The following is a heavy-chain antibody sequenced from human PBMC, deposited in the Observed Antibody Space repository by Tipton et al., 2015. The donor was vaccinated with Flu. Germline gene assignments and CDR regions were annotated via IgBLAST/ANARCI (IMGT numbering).Heavy chain of an antibody. Sequence: TLSLTCTVSGDSISSGDYYWTWIRQSPGKGLEWIGYIYYSGSAYYNPSLKSRVTMSVDTSKNQFSLNLTSVTAADTAVYYCMRDGQYAGSKRAPDYWGQGTLVTVSS. J-gene: IGHJ4*02. CDR2: IYYSGSA. CDR3: MRDGQYAGSKRAPDY. D-gene: IGHD2-8*01. CDR1: GDSISSGDYY. V-gene: IGHV4-30-4*01.